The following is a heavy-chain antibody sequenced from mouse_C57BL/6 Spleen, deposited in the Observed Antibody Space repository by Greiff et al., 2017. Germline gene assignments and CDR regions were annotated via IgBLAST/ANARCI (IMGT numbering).Heavy chain of an antibody. Sequence: QVQLQQPGAELVMPGASVKLSCKASGYTFTSYWMHWVKQRPGQGLEWIGEIDPSDSYTNYNQKFKGKSTSTVDKSSSTAYMQLSSLTSEDSAVYYCARKDYGSSYWYFDVWGTGTTVTVSS. CDR2: IDPSDSYT. CDR3: ARKDYGSSYWYFDV. CDR1: GYTFTSYW. D-gene: IGHD1-1*01. V-gene: IGHV1-69*01. J-gene: IGHJ1*03.